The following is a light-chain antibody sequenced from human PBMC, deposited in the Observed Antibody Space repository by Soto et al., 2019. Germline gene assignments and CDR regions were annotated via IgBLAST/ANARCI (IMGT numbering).Light chain of an antibody. CDR1: QSVRFK. Sequence: EIVMTQSPSTLSVSPGERATLSCRASQSVRFKLAWYQHKPGQAPRLLIYDASNRATGIPARFSGSGSGTDFTLTISSLEPEDFAVYYCQQRSNWPWTFGQGTKVDI. J-gene: IGKJ1*01. CDR2: DAS. V-gene: IGKV3-11*01. CDR3: QQRSNWPWT.